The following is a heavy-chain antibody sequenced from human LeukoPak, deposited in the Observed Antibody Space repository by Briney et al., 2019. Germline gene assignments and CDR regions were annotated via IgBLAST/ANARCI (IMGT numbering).Heavy chain of an antibody. J-gene: IGHJ4*02. CDR2: INSDGSST. Sequence: GGSLRLSCAASGFSFGRYWMHRVRQAPGEGLMWVSRINSDGSSTWYADSVKGRFTISRDNARNTLSLQMSSLGVEDTALYYCARDQDGMGTTMDLWGQGTQVIVSS. D-gene: IGHD1-1*01. CDR1: GFSFGRYW. V-gene: IGHV3-74*01. CDR3: ARDQDGMGTTMDL.